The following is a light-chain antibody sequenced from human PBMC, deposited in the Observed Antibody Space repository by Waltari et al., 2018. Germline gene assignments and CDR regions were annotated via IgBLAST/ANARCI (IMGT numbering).Light chain of an antibody. Sequence: DIQMTPSPSSLSASVGDRVTFPCRASQSMNRYLNWYQQKPGKAPKLLIYAAFNWQRGLPSRFSGSASDTDFTLTISSLQPEDGGSYYCQQSHTTPYTFGQGTKLQIK. J-gene: IGKJ2*01. CDR1: QSMNRY. CDR3: QQSHTTPYT. V-gene: IGKV1-39*01. CDR2: AAF.